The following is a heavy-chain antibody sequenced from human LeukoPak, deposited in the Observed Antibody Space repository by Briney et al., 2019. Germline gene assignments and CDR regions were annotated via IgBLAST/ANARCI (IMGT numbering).Heavy chain of an antibody. V-gene: IGHV4-39*01. D-gene: IGHD3-16*01. CDR2: IYYSGSS. CDR1: GGSIRSSSYF. J-gene: IGHJ5*02. Sequence: SETLSLTCTVSGGSIRSSSYFWGWIRQPPGKGLEWIGNIYYSGSSYYNPSLKSRVTISVDTSKNQFSLKLSSVTAADTAVYYCARLGFGATGFLNWFDPWGQGTLVTVSS. CDR3: ARLGFGATGFLNWFDP.